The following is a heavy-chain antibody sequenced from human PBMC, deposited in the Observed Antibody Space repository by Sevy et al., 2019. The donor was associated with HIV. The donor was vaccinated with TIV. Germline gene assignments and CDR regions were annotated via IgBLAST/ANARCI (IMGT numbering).Heavy chain of an antibody. CDR3: ARDRSKLRFLEWFRSSEYGMDV. V-gene: IGHV6-1*01. Sequence: QSQTLSLTCAISGDSVSSNSAAWNWIRQSPSRGLEWLGRTYYRSKRYNDYAVSVKSRITSNTDTSKNQFSLQLNSVTPEDTAVYYCARDRSKLRFLEWFRSSEYGMDVWGQGTTVTVSS. CDR1: GDSVSSNSAA. D-gene: IGHD3-3*01. J-gene: IGHJ6*02. CDR2: TYYRSKRYN.